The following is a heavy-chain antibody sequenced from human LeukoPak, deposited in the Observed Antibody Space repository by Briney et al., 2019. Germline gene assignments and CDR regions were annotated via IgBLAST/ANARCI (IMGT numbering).Heavy chain of an antibody. CDR2: INHSGST. CDR3: ARGRLYYYGSGSYYGY. CDR1: GGSFNGYY. J-gene: IGHJ4*02. Sequence: RSSETLSLTCAVYGGSFNGYYWSWIRQPPGKGLEWIGEINHSGSTNYNPSLKSRVTISVDTSKNQFSLKLSSVTAADTAVYYCARGRLYYYGSGSYYGYWGQGTLVTVSS. V-gene: IGHV4-34*01. D-gene: IGHD3-10*01.